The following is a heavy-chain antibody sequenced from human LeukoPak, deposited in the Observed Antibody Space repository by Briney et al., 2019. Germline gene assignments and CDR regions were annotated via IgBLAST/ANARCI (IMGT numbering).Heavy chain of an antibody. CDR1: GYSISSGHY. V-gene: IGHV4-38-2*02. CDR2: VHQIGRG. CDR3: ARHGPTSGGSGSYYPFDS. D-gene: IGHD3-10*01. J-gene: IGHJ4*02. Sequence: TSETLSLTCTVSGYSISSGHYWGWIRQSPGKGLEWIGSVHQIGRGHYNPSLQSRVSISIDTSRNEFSLKLTSVTAADTAVYYCARHGPTSGGSGSYYPFDSWGQGILVTVSS.